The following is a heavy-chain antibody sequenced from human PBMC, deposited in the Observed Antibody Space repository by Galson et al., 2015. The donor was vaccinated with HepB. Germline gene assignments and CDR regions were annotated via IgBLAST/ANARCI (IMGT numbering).Heavy chain of an antibody. CDR1: GGTFSSYT. D-gene: IGHD2-15*01. V-gene: IGHV1-69*04. J-gene: IGHJ6*02. CDR2: IIPILGIA. CDR3: AREAYSPGGVVAATTRNYYYYGMDV. Sequence: SVKVSCKASGGTFSSYTISWVRQAPGQGLEWMGRIIPILGIANYAQKFQGRVTITADKSTSTAYMELSSLRSEDTAVYYCAREAYSPGGVVAATTRNYYYYGMDVWGQGTTVTVSS.